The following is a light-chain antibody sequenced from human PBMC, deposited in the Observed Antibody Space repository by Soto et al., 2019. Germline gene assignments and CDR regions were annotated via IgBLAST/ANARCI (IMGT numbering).Light chain of an antibody. V-gene: IGKV2-30*01. Sequence: DAVLTQSPLSLPVTLGQPASISCRSSQSLVYSDGNMYLNWFHQRPGQSPRRLIYKVSNRESGVPEGFIGSGSGTDFTLEISRVEAEDVGVYYCMQGSYWPWTLGQGTKVEIK. CDR2: KVS. CDR3: MQGSYWPWT. CDR1: QSLVYSDGNMY. J-gene: IGKJ1*01.